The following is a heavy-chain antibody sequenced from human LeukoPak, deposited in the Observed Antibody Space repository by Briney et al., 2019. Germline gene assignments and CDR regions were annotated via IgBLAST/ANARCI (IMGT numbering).Heavy chain of an antibody. CDR2: FYASGST. V-gene: IGHV4-61*02. CDR3: ALGNCPTTSCYPGVAFDI. J-gene: IGHJ3*02. CDR1: GGSISSGGYY. Sequence: NPSETLSLTCTVSGGSISSGGYYWSWIRQPPGKGLEWIGRFYASGSTNYNPSLQSRVTISVDTSKNQFSLKLTSVTAADTAVYYCALGNCPTTSCYPGVAFDIWGQGTMVTVSS. D-gene: IGHD2-2*01.